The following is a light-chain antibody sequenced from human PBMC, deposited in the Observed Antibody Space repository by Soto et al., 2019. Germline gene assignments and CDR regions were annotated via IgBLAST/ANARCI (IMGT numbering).Light chain of an antibody. J-gene: IGKJ2*01. V-gene: IGKV1-5*01. CDR1: QSISSR. CDR2: DAS. CDR3: QQYNSYPYT. Sequence: DIQMTQSPSTLSASVGDRVTITCRASQSISSRLTWYQQKTGKAPKFLIYDASTLESGVPARFSGSGSGTEFTLTISSLQPDDFATYSCQQYNSYPYTFGQGTKLEIK.